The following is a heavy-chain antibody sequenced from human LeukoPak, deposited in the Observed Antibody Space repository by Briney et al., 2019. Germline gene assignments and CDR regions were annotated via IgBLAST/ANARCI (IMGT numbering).Heavy chain of an antibody. V-gene: IGHV1-69*13. CDR3: ARDRGYYYGSGSYFDY. D-gene: IGHD3-10*01. J-gene: IGHJ4*02. CDR1: GGTFSSYA. CDR2: IIPIFGTA. Sequence: GASVKVSCKASGGTFSSYAISWVRQAPGQGLEWMGGIIPIFGTANYAQKFQGRVTITADESTSTAYMELSSLRSEDTAVYYCARDRGYYYGSGSYFDYWGQGTLVTVSS.